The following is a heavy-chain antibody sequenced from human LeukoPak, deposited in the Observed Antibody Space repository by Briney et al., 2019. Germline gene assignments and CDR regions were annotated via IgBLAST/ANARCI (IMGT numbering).Heavy chain of an antibody. J-gene: IGHJ5*01. CDR2: ISGSGSGT. V-gene: IGHV3-23*01. CDR3: AKVTINWFDS. CDR1: GFTLSFYA. Sequence: PGGSLRLSCAASGFTLSFYAMSRVRQAPGKGLEWVSSISGSGSGTYYADSVKGRFTISRDNSKNTVHLQMNSLRVEDTAVYYCAKVTINWFDSWGQGTLVTVSS. D-gene: IGHD3-3*01.